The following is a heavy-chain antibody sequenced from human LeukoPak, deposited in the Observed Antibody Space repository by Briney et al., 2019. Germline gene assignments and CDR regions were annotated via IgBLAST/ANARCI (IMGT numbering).Heavy chain of an antibody. J-gene: IGHJ6*02. CDR1: GFTFSSYG. CDR3: AKGFPRDGYSVGMDV. V-gene: IGHV3-30*18. D-gene: IGHD5-24*01. Sequence: GGSLRLSCAASGFTFSSYGMHWVRQALGKGLEWVAVISYDGSNKYYADSVKGRFTISRDNSKNTLYLQMNSLRAEDTAVYYCAKGFPRDGYSVGMDVWGQGTTVTVSS. CDR2: ISYDGSNK.